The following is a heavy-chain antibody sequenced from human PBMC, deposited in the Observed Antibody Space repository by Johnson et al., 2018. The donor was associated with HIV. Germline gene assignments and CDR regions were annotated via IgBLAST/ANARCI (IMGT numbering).Heavy chain of an antibody. D-gene: IGHD3-10*01. CDR2: IKQDGSEK. V-gene: IGHV3-7*02. CDR1: GFTFSSYW. CDR3: ARAGKWSGDAFDI. J-gene: IGHJ3*02. Sequence: EVQLVESGGGLVQPGGSLRLSCAASGFTFSSYWMSWVRQAPGKGLEWVANIKQDGSEKNYVDSVKGRFTISRDNAKNSLYLQMNSLRAGDTAVYYCARAGKWSGDAFDIWGQGTTVTVSS.